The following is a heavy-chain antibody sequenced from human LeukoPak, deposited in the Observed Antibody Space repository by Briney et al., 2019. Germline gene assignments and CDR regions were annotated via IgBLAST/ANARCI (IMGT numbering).Heavy chain of an antibody. CDR2: ISGTGYTT. CDR1: GFTFSTYA. V-gene: IGHV3-23*01. D-gene: IGHD3-22*01. CDR3: ARGTYDSTGHDVFDI. Sequence: GGSLRLSCAASGFTFSTYAMSWVRQGPGKGLEWVSVISGTGYTTFYGDSVKGRFTISRDNSKNTLYLQVSSLRADDTAVYYCARGTYDSTGHDVFDIWGQGTMVTVSS. J-gene: IGHJ3*02.